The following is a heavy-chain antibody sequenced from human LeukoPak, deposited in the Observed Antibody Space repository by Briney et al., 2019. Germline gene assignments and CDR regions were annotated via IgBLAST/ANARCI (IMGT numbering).Heavy chain of an antibody. J-gene: IGHJ5*02. CDR3: ARLVTTVTRDWFDP. D-gene: IGHD4-17*01. CDR2: IYYSGST. Sequence: SETLSLTCTVSGGSISSYYWSWIRQPPGKGLEWIGYIYYSGSTNYNPSLKSRVTISVDTSKNQFSLELSSVTAADTAVYYCARLVTTVTRDWFDPWGQGTLVTVSS. CDR1: GGSISSYY. V-gene: IGHV4-59*08.